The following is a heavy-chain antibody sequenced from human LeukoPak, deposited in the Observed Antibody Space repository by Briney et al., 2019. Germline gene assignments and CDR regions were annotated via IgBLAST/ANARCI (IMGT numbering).Heavy chain of an antibody. CDR1: GDXVSSNSAG. V-gene: IGHV6-1*01. CDR3: ARDRWSYYFDY. CDR2: TYYRSRWYN. J-gene: IGHJ4*02. Sequence: SQTLSLTCAISGDXVSSNSAGWNWIRQSPSRGLEWLGMTYYRSRWYNDYAVSVKSRIAIDPDTSKNQFSLQLNSVTPEDTAVYYCARDRWSYYFDYWGQGALVTVSS. D-gene: IGHD6-13*01.